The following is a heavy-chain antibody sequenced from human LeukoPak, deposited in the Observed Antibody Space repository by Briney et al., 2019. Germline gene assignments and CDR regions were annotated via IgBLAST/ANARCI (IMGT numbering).Heavy chain of an antibody. CDR3: ARDRGGYYYYPLDY. D-gene: IGHD3-22*01. CDR2: MYSNGDT. V-gene: IGHV3-66*01. J-gene: IGHJ4*02. Sequence: PGGSLRLSCVASGFTVSANYMTWVRQAPGKGLEWVSLMYSNGDTYYAESVKGRFTLSRDTSKNTLYLHMNSLRVEDTALYYCARDRGGYYYYPLDYWGQGLLVTVSS. CDR1: GFTVSANY.